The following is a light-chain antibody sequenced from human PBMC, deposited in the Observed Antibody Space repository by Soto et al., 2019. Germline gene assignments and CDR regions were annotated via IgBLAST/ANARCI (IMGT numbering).Light chain of an antibody. V-gene: IGKV1-12*01. CDR2: TAS. CDR3: QQGDSFPFT. CDR1: QGISTW. Sequence: DIQMTQSPSSVSASVGDRVTITCRASQGISTWLAWFQQKPGEAPRLLIYTASTLHSGVPSRFSGCGSGTDFTLTISSLQPEDYATYYCQQGDSFPFTFGGGTKVEIK. J-gene: IGKJ4*01.